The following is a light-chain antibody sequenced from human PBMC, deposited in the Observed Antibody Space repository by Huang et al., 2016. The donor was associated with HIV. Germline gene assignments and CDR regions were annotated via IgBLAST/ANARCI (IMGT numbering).Light chain of an antibody. CDR1: QSIGTY. CDR2: DVS. Sequence: EIVLTQSPVTLSLSPGDRATLSCRASQSIGTYLAWYHQKSGQAPRLLIYDVSNRAAGGPARFSASGSETDFTLTIASLDPDDFAIYHCQQRSKWPLTFGGGTKVEMK. CDR3: QQRSKWPLT. J-gene: IGKJ4*01. V-gene: IGKV3-11*01.